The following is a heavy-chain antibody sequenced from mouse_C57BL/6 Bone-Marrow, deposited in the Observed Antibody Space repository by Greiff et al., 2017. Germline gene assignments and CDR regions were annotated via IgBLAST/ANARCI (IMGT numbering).Heavy chain of an antibody. J-gene: IGHJ2*01. CDR1: GYTFTNYW. D-gene: IGHD4-1*02. V-gene: IGHV1-63*01. CDR3: ARSNWDVDFDY. Sequence: QVQLQQSGAELVRPGTSVKMSCKASGYTFTNYWIGWAKQRPGHGLEWIGDLYPGGGYTNYNEKFKGKATLTADKSSSTAYMQFSSLTSEDSAIYYCARSNWDVDFDYWGQGTTLTVSS. CDR2: LYPGGGYT.